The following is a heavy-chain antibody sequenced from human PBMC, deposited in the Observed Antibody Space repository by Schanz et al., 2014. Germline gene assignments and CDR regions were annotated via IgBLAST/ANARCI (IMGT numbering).Heavy chain of an antibody. Sequence: VQLLESGGGLVQPGGSLRLSCAASGFTFSSYVMSWVRQAPGKGLEWVAVISYDGSFKNYADSVRGRITMSRDNSKNTMYLQINNLRADDTAVYYCARELPGVVAFDFWGQGTMVTVSS. CDR2: ISYDGSFK. CDR3: ARELPGVVAFDF. J-gene: IGHJ3*01. D-gene: IGHD7-27*01. CDR1: GFTFSSYV. V-gene: IGHV3-33*08.